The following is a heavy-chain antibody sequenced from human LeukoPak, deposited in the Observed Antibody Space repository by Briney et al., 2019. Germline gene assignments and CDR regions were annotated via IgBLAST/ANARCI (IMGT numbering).Heavy chain of an antibody. D-gene: IGHD2-2*01. J-gene: IGHJ5*02. Sequence: GASVKVSCKVSGYTLTELSMHWVRQAPGKGLEWMGGFDPEDGETIYAQKFQGRVTMTEDTSTDTAYMELSSLRSEDTAVYYCAREDIVVVPPSRPFDPWGQGTLVTVSS. V-gene: IGHV1-24*01. CDR2: FDPEDGET. CDR3: AREDIVVVPPSRPFDP. CDR1: GYTLTELS.